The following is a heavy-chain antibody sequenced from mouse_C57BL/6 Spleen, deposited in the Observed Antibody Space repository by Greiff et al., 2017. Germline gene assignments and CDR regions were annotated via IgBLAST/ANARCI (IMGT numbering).Heavy chain of an antibody. Sequence: DVKLVESGGGLVKPGGSLKLSCAASGFTFSSYTMSWVRRTPEKRLEWVATISGGGGNTYYPDSVKGRFTITRDNAKNTLYLQMSSLRSEDTALYYCARHYYGSSYCWYFDVWGTGTTVTVSS. CDR1: GFTFSSYT. V-gene: IGHV5-9*01. CDR3: ARHYYGSSYCWYFDV. J-gene: IGHJ1*03. D-gene: IGHD1-1*01. CDR2: ISGGGGNT.